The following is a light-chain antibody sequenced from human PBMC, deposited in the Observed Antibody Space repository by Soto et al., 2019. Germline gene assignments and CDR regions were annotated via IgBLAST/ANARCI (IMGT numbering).Light chain of an antibody. V-gene: IGKV1-9*01. CDR2: SAS. Sequence: DIQLTQSPSFLSASIGDRVSLSCRASQDITKYFAWFHQKPGSAPQLLIYSASTLHVGVPARFSGGGSGTEFTLPITGLQAEDFAIYYCHQVDRPPLTFGEGTKVEIK. CDR3: HQVDRPPLT. J-gene: IGKJ4*01. CDR1: QDITKY.